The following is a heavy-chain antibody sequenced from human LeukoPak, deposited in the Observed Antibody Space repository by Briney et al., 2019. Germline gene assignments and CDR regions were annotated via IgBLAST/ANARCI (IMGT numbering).Heavy chain of an antibody. CDR3: ARLPGIATAGLDY. CDR2: IYYSGST. CDR1: GGSISSYY. D-gene: IGHD6-13*01. V-gene: IGHV4-59*08. Sequence: PSETLSLTCTVSGGSISSYYWSWIRQPPGKGLEWIGYIYYSGSTNYNPSLKSRLTISMDTSKNQFSLKLNSVTAADTAVYYCARLPGIATAGLDYWGQGTLVTVSS. J-gene: IGHJ4*02.